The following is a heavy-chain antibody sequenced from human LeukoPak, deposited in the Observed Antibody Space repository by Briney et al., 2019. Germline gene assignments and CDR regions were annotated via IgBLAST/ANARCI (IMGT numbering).Heavy chain of an antibody. D-gene: IGHD5-18*01. V-gene: IGHV3-72*01. J-gene: IGHJ4*02. CDR1: GLTLGGYY. CDR3: TRLRNYGYDF. Sequence: QPGGSLRLSCAASGLTLGGYYMDWVRQAPGKGLEWVGRIRNEANRYTTEYAASVKGRFTISRGDSKNSLYLQMNSLKTEDTAVYYCTRLRNYGYDFWGQGTLVTVSS. CDR2: IRNEANRYTT.